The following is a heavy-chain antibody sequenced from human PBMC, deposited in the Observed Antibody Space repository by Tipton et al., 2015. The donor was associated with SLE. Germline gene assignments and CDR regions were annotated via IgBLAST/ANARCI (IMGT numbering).Heavy chain of an antibody. J-gene: IGHJ4*02. V-gene: IGHV4-61*02. CDR1: GGSISSGSHY. CDR3: ARDPVAGRGIDY. D-gene: IGHD6-19*01. CDR2: IYTSGST. Sequence: TLSLTCTVSGGSISSGSHYWSWIRQPAGKGLEWIGRIYTSGSTNYNPSLKSRVTISGDTSKNQFSLKLSSVPAADTAVYYCARDPVAGRGIDYWGQGTLVTVSS.